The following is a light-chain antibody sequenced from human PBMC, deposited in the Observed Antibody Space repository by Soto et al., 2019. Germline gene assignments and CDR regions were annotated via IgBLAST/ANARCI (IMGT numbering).Light chain of an antibody. Sequence: DIGLTQSPVTLSLSPVEMAPLSFRASQSVSSYLAWYRQKPGQSPRLLIYGASKRATGIPDRFSGSGSGTDFTLTISSLEPEDFAVYCCQQYGSSPRTFGQGTKVDIK. CDR2: GAS. J-gene: IGKJ1*01. V-gene: IGKV3-20*01. CDR1: QSVSSY. CDR3: QQYGSSPRT.